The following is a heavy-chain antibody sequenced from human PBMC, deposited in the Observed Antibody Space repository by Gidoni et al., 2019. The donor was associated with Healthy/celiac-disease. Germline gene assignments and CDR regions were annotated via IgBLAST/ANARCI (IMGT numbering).Heavy chain of an antibody. CDR2: ISWNSGSI. CDR1: GFTFDDYA. J-gene: IGHJ5*02. V-gene: IGHV3-9*01. Sequence: EVQLVESGGGLVQPGRSLRLAWASSGFTFDDYAMNWVRQAPGKGLEWVSGISWNSGSIGYAGSVKGRFTISRDNAKNSLYLQMNSLRAEDTALYYCAKDLLGFDPWGQGTLVTVSS. CDR3: AKDLLGFDP.